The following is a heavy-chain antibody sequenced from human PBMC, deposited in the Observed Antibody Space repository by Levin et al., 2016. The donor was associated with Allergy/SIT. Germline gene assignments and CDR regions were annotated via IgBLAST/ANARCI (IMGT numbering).Heavy chain of an antibody. D-gene: IGHD2-2*01. CDR1: GGTFSSYA. Sequence: SVKVSCKASGGTFSSYAISWVRQAPGQGLEWMGGIIPIFGTANYAQKFQGRITITADESTSTAYMELSSLRSEDTAVYYCARVLVVGVYQLPADYYYYGMDVWGQGTTVTVSS. V-gene: IGHV1-69*13. CDR2: IIPIFGTA. J-gene: IGHJ6*02. CDR3: ARVLVVGVYQLPADYYYYGMDV.